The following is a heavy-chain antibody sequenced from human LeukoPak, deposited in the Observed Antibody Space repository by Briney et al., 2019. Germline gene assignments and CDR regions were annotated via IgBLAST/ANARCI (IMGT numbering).Heavy chain of an antibody. V-gene: IGHV3-11*04. CDR2: ISSSGSTI. CDR3: ARGVRGYQLPIRGRWFDP. CDR1: GFTFSDYY. Sequence: PGGSLRLSCAASGFTFSDYYMSWIRQAPGKGLEWVSYISSSGSTIYYADSVKGRFTISRDNAKNSLYLQMNSLRAEDTAVYYCARGVRGYQLPIRGRWFDPWGQGTLVTVSS. J-gene: IGHJ5*02. D-gene: IGHD2-2*01.